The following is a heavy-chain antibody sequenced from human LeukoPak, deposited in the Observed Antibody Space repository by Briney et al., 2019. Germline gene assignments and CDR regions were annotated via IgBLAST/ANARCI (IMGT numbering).Heavy chain of an antibody. CDR3: ARHCEPWTLDAFDI. CDR2: IYHSGNT. V-gene: IGHV4-39*01. Sequence: SETLSLTCTVSGGSISSSSYYWNWIRQPPGKGLEWIGYIYHSGNTYYNPSLKSRVTISVDTSKNVFSLKLTSVTAADTAMYFCARHCEPWTLDAFDIWGQGTLVAVSS. J-gene: IGHJ3*02. D-gene: IGHD3/OR15-3a*01. CDR1: GGSISSSSYY.